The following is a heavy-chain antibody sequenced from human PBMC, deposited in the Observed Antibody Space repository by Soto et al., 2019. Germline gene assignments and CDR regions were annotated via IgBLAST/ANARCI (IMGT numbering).Heavy chain of an antibody. CDR2: IIPIFGTA. CDR3: ARKARYCSGGSCYSGLGY. V-gene: IGHV1-69*13. Sequence: ASVKVSCKASGGTFSSYAISWVRQAPGQGLEWMGGIIPIFGTANYAQKFQGRVTITADESTSTAYMELSSLRSEDTAVYYCARKARYCSGGSCYSGLGYWGQGTLVPVSS. J-gene: IGHJ4*02. CDR1: GGTFSSYA. D-gene: IGHD2-15*01.